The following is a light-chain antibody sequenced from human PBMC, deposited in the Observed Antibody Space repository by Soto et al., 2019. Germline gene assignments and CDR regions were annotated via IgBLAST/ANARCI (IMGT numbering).Light chain of an antibody. CDR3: QKYNSAPLT. J-gene: IGKJ4*01. CDR1: RGIGNY. V-gene: IGKV1-27*01. Sequence: DIQMTQSPSSLSASVGDRVTITCRASRGIGNYLVWYQQKPGKAPKLLIYAASTLQSGVPSRFSGSGSGTDFTLTISSLQPEDVATSYCQKYNSAPLTFGGGTKVEIK. CDR2: AAS.